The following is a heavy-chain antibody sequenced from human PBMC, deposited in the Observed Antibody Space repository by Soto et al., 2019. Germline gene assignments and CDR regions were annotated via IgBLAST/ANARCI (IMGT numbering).Heavy chain of an antibody. CDR3: ARDHGYSSSWHSNNDAFDI. V-gene: IGHV3-66*01. CDR2: IYSGGST. Sequence: GGSLRLSCAASGFTVSSNYMSWVRQAPGKGLEWVSVIYSGGSTYYADSVKGRFTISRDNSKNTLYLQMNSLRAEDTAVYYCARDHGYSSSWHSNNDAFDIWGQGTMVTVSS. J-gene: IGHJ3*02. D-gene: IGHD6-13*01. CDR1: GFTVSSNY.